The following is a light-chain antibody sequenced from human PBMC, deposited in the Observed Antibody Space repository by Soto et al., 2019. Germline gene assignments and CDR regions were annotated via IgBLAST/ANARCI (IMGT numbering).Light chain of an antibody. CDR2: WAS. CDR1: QSVLYSSNNKNY. CDR3: QQYYHAPIT. V-gene: IGKV4-1*01. J-gene: IGKJ5*01. Sequence: DIVMTHSPHSLAVSLREKATINSKSSQSVLYSSNNKNYLAWYQQKPGQPPKLLIVWASNRASGVPDRFSGRGSGTDFTLSIGSLEAEDVAVYYCQQYYHAPITFGQGTRLEIK.